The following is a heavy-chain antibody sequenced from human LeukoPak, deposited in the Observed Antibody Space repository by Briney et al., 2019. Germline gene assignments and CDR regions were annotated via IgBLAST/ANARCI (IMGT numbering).Heavy chain of an antibody. CDR2: IWYDGSNK. V-gene: IGHV3-33*08. CDR1: GFTFSSFG. J-gene: IGHJ4*02. CDR3: ARQKDPGSLDY. Sequence: GKSLRLSCAASGFTFSSFGMHWVRQAPGKGLEWVALIWYDGSNKNYADSVKGRFTISRDNSKNTLYLQMNSLQAEDTGFYFCARQKDPGSLDYWGQGSLVTVSS. D-gene: IGHD2-15*01.